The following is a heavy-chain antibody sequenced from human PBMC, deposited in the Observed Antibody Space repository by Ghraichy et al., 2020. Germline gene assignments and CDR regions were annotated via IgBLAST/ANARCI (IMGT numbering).Heavy chain of an antibody. D-gene: IGHD3-22*01. J-gene: IGHJ4*02. CDR2: INPSGGST. V-gene: IGHV1-46*01. CDR3: ARDGDYYDSSGYWGCFDY. Sequence: ASVKVSCKASGYTFTSYYMHWVRQAPGQGLEWMGIINPSGGSTSYAQKFQGRVTMTRDTSTSTVYMELSSLRSEDTAVYYCARDGDYYDSSGYWGCFDYWGQGTLVTVSS. CDR1: GYTFTSYY.